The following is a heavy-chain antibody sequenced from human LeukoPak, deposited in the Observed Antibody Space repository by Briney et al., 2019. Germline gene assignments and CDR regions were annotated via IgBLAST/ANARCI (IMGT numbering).Heavy chain of an antibody. CDR1: GFTFDDYG. J-gene: IGHJ4*02. D-gene: IGHD1-14*01. CDR3: ARRPNRFYFDY. Sequence: GSLRLSCAASGFTFDDYGMSWVRQAPGKGLEWVSGINWNGGSTAYADSVKGRLTISRDNAKNSLYLQVNSLRAEDTALYYCARRPNRFYFDYWGQGTLVTVSS. V-gene: IGHV3-20*04. CDR2: INWNGGST.